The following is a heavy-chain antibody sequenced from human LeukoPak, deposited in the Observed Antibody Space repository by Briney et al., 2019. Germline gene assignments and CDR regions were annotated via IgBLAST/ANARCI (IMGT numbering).Heavy chain of an antibody. CDR2: INTNTGNP. Sequence: ASVKVFCKASRYTFTSYAMNWVRQAPGQGLEWMGWINTNTGNPTYAQGFTGRFVFSLDTSVSTAYLQISSLKAEDTAVYYCTRAASGYSYDYYYYMDVWGKGTTVTVSS. J-gene: IGHJ6*03. CDR1: RYTFTSYA. CDR3: TRAASGYSYDYYYYMDV. D-gene: IGHD5-18*01. V-gene: IGHV7-4-1*02.